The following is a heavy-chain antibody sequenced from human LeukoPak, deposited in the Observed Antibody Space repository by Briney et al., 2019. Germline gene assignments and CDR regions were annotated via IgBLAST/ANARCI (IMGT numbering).Heavy chain of an antibody. D-gene: IGHD3-10*01. J-gene: IGHJ4*02. CDR3: ARRGRFGELLPTYYFDY. CDR1: GFTFGSYG. Sequence: GGSLRLSCAASGFTFGSYGMHWVRQAPGKGLEWVAVIWYDGSNKYYADSVKGRFTISRDNSKNTLYLQMNSLRAEDTAVYYCARRGRFGELLPTYYFDYWGQGTLVTVSS. V-gene: IGHV3-33*01. CDR2: IWYDGSNK.